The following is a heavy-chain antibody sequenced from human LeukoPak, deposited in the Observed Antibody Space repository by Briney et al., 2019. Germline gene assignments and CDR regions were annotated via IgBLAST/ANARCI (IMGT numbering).Heavy chain of an antibody. CDR1: GGTFSSYA. CDR2: IIPMFGTA. CDR3: GRGSVIAAAGNYFDY. Sequence: SVKVSCKASGGTFSSYAISWVRQAPGQGLEWMGGIIPMFGTADYAQKFQGRVTITADESTSTAYMELSSLRSEDTAVYYCGRGSVIAAAGNYFDYWGQGTLVTVSS. D-gene: IGHD6-13*01. J-gene: IGHJ4*02. V-gene: IGHV1-69*13.